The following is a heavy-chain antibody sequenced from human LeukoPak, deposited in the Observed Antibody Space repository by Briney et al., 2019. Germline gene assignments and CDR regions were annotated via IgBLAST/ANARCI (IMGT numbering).Heavy chain of an antibody. D-gene: IGHD3-10*01. V-gene: IGHV4-59*01. CDR1: GGSITSYY. Sequence: KPSETLSLTCTVSGGSITSYYWSWIRQPPGKGLEWIGYIYYSGSTNYNPSLKSRVTISVDTSKNQFSLKLSSVIAADTAVYYCARGGVNYKIAGPWGQGALVTVSS. J-gene: IGHJ5*02. CDR3: ARGGVNYKIAGP. CDR2: IYYSGST.